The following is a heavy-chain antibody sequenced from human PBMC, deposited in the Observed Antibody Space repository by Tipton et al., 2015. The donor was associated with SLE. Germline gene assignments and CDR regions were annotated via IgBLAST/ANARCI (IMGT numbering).Heavy chain of an antibody. CDR2: IYYSGST. Sequence: TLSLTCTVSSDSFGTVGYYWSWIRQHPAKGLEWIGHIYYSGSTYYNPSLGGRVSISQGTSKSQFSLKLTSVTAADTAVYYCAREGDGSANYFFYGVNLWGQGTTVTVSS. J-gene: IGHJ6*02. D-gene: IGHD5-24*01. CDR3: AREGDGSANYFFYGVNL. CDR1: SDSFGTVGYY. V-gene: IGHV4-31*03.